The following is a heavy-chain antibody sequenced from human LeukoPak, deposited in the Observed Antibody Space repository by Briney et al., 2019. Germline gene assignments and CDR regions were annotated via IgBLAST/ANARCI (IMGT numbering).Heavy chain of an antibody. CDR2: ISANNGET. D-gene: IGHD2-8*02. Sequence: EASVKVSCKASGYTFTNYGISWVRQAPGQGLEWMSWISANNGETRYAQNFQGRVTMTTDTSTTTAYMELRSLRSDDTAVYYCAREVLAKNYGLDVWGQGTTVTVSS. J-gene: IGHJ6*02. CDR1: GYTFTNYG. V-gene: IGHV1-18*04. CDR3: AREVLAKNYGLDV.